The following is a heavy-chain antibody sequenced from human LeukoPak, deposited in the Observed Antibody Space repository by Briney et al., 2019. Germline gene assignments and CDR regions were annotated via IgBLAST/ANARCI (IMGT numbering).Heavy chain of an antibody. CDR2: TYYRSKWYN. J-gene: IGHJ3*02. V-gene: IGHV6-1*01. Sequence: SQTLSLTCAISGDSVSSDIAAWNWIRQSPSRGLEWLGRTYYRSKWYNEYAVSVRSRITINPDTSRNQFSLQLNSVTPEDTAVYYCARGRLMAFDIWVLGTMVTVSS. CDR3: ARGRLMAFDI. D-gene: IGHD6-25*01. CDR1: GDSVSSDIAA.